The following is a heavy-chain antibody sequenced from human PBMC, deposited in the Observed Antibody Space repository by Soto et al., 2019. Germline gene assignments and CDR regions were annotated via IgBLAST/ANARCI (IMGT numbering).Heavy chain of an antibody. D-gene: IGHD7-27*01. V-gene: IGHV3-74*01. CDR1: GFTFSAYW. CDR2: IDADGSSI. Sequence: DVQLVESGGGLVRPGGSLRLSCTASGFTFSAYWMHWVRQAPGKGLVWVSRIDADGSSISYADSVKGRFTISRDNAKNTLYLQMNTLRAEDTAVYYCVRGRSWGADYWGQGTLVSVSS. CDR3: VRGRSWGADY. J-gene: IGHJ4*02.